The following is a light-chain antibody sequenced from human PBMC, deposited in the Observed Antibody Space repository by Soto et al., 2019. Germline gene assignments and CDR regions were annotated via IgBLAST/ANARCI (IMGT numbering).Light chain of an antibody. CDR1: QDISTY. Sequence: IQLTQSPSSLSASVGDRVNITCRASQDISTYLAWYQQHPGRAPKLLVFLASTLESVVPSRFSGSGSGTDFTLTISSLQPDDFATYYCQQLDSDPPWTFGQGTRVEIK. CDR3: QQLDSDPPWT. J-gene: IGKJ1*01. CDR2: LAS. V-gene: IGKV1-9*01.